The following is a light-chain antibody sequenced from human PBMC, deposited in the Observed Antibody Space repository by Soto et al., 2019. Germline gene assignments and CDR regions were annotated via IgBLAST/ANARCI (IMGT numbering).Light chain of an antibody. Sequence: IQMTQSPSSLSASVGDKVTITCRAGQSVSNYVNWYQHKPGKPPNLLIYVASSLQSGVPSRFSGSGSGTDVPLTISSLQPEDVATYYCQQGSTYPTFGGGTKVEIK. V-gene: IGKV1-39*01. CDR1: QSVSNY. CDR3: QQGSTYPT. J-gene: IGKJ4*01. CDR2: VAS.